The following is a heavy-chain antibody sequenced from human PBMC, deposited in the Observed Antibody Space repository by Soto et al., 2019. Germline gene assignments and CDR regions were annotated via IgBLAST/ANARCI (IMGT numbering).Heavy chain of an antibody. CDR3: AHCRGGVASF. CDR1: GFSLSTRDVG. CDR2: VYWDDSK. D-gene: IGHD2-2*01. V-gene: IGHV2-5*02. J-gene: IGHJ4*02. Sequence: QITLNESGPTLVKPTQTLTLTCTFSGFSLSTRDVGVGWIRQPPGEALEWLGVVYWDDSKTYSPSLESRLTITKDTSKNQVVLRMTKMDPVDTATYYCAHCRGGVASFWGQGTRVTVSS.